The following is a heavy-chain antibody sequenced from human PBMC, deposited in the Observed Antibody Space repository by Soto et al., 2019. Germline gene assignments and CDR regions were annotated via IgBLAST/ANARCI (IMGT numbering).Heavy chain of an antibody. CDR1: GVTFSSYD. Sequence: GGSLRLSCAASGVTFSSYDMHWVRQAPGKGLEWVAVISYDGSDKYYADSVKGRFTISRDTSKNTLYLQMNSLRAEDTAVYYCAKSVAAALYGMDVWGQGTTVTVSS. J-gene: IGHJ6*02. D-gene: IGHD6-13*01. V-gene: IGHV3-30*18. CDR2: ISYDGSDK. CDR3: AKSVAAALYGMDV.